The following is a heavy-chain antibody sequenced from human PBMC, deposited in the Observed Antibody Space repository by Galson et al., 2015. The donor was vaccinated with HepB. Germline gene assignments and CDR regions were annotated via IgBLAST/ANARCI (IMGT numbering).Heavy chain of an antibody. J-gene: IGHJ3*02. V-gene: IGHV2-5*01. Sequence: PARVRPTHTRTLTCTFSGVSRSTSGVGGGWVRQPPGRALGWRALIYWSDGRRYSPSRKGRLTITKDTSKNQVVLTMTNMDPVDTATYYCAHRRNFWDIVVVPAASGPQDDAFDIWGQGTMVTVSS. CDR2: IYWSDGR. CDR1: GVSRSTSGVG. D-gene: IGHD2-2*01. CDR3: AHRRNFWDIVVVPAASGPQDDAFDI.